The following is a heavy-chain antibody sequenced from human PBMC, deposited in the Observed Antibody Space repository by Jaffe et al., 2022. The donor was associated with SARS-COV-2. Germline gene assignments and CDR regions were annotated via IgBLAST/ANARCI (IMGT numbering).Heavy chain of an antibody. Sequence: QVQLQESGPGLVKPSETLSLTCTVSGGSISSYYWSWIRQPPGKGLEWIGYIYYSGSTNYNPSLKSRVTISVDTSKNQFSLKLSSVTAADTAVYYCARERGSGYDNWFDPWGQGTLVTVSS. J-gene: IGHJ5*02. V-gene: IGHV4-59*01. D-gene: IGHD3-22*01. CDR3: ARERGSGYDNWFDP. CDR1: GGSISSYY. CDR2: IYYSGST.